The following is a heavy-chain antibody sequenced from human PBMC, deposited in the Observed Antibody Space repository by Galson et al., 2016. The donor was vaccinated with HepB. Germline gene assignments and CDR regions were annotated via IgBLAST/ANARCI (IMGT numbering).Heavy chain of an antibody. D-gene: IGHD7-27*01. CDR1: GGSFSVYY. V-gene: IGHV4-34*01. J-gene: IGHJ4*02. CDR3: ARELGPFDY. CDR2: VNHSGKT. Sequence: SETLSLTCTVYGGSFSVYYWSWIRQPPGKGLEWIGEVNHSGKTNYNPSLKGRVTISVDTSKNQFSLKLTSVTAADTAVYYCARELGPFDYWGQGVLVTVSS.